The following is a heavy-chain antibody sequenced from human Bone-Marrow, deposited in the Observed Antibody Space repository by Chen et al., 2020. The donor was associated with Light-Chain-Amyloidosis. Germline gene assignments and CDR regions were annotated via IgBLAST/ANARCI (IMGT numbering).Heavy chain of an antibody. J-gene: IGHJ3*01. CDR1: GVSTTSSREYY. CDR2: IFYGDIT. CDR3: ARGPSEVNWGVVQSAYAFNF. D-gene: IGHD7-27*01. V-gene: IGHV4-39*07. Sequence: QLQLQESGPGLVKPSETLSLTCTVSGVSTTSSREYYWGWLRQTPGRGLGWIGSIFYGDITYYNPSLKSRVTLSTDPSNNRISLGLRSVTAGDTAMYYCARGPSEVNWGVVQSAYAFNFWGQGTMVTVS.